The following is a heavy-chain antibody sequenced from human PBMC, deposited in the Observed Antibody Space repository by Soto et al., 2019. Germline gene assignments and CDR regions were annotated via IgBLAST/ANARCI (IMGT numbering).Heavy chain of an antibody. J-gene: IGHJ4*02. CDR2: IFFSGST. D-gene: IGHD1-26*01. Sequence: SETPSPTCTVSGGSLSSSSYYWGWIRPPPGKGLEWIGSIFFSGSTYYNSSLKSRVTISVDTSKNQFSLKLSSVTAADTALYYCARRSGSYFSTIFDYWGQGTRVTVSS. CDR3: ARRSGSYFSTIFDY. CDR1: GGSLSSSSYY. V-gene: IGHV4-39*01.